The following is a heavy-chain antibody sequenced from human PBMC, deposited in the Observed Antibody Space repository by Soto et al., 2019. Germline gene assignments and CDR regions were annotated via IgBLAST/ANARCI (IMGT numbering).Heavy chain of an antibody. Sequence: EVQLVESGGGLVQPGGSLRLSCAASGFTFSSYWMHWVRQAPGKGLVWVSRINSDGSSTYYADSVKGRFTISRDNAKNTLYMQMNSLRANGTAVDDSARYLAGNRGCWGQGALVTVSS. CDR1: GFTFSSYW. CDR3: ARYLAGNRGC. CDR2: INSDGSST. D-gene: IGHD3-3*02. V-gene: IGHV3-74*01. J-gene: IGHJ4*02.